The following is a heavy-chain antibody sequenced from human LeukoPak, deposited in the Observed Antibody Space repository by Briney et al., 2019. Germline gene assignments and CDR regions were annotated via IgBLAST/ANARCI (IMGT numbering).Heavy chain of an antibody. J-gene: IGHJ4*02. CDR2: ISSSSSYK. V-gene: IGHV3-21*01. CDR3: ARDLRHGYSSFGNVYYFDY. CDR1: GFTFSSYS. Sequence: GSLRLSCAASGFTFSSYSMNWVRQAPGKGLEWVSSISSSSSYKYYADSVKGRFTISRDNAKNSLYLQMNSLRAEDTAVYYCARDLRHGYSSFGNVYYFDYWGQGTLVTVSS. D-gene: IGHD6-13*01.